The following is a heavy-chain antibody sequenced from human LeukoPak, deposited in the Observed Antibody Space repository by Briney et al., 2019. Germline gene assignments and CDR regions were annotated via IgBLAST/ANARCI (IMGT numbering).Heavy chain of an antibody. CDR3: ARDHQYCSGGSCYTPPGY. CDR2: ISAYNGNT. V-gene: IGHV1-18*01. Sequence: ASVKVSCKASGYTFTSYGISWVRQAPGQGLEWMGWISAYNGNTNYAQKLQGRVTMTTDTSTSTAYMELRSLRSDDTAVYYCARDHQYCSGGSCYTPPGYWGQGTLVTVSS. CDR1: GYTFTSYG. D-gene: IGHD2-15*01. J-gene: IGHJ4*02.